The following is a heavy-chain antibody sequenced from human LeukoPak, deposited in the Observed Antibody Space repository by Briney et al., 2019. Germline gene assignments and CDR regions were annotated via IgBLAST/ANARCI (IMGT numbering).Heavy chain of an antibody. V-gene: IGHV4-39*07. CDR2: IDYGGST. J-gene: IGHJ4*02. CDR1: GDSISSSTYF. D-gene: IGHD3-9*01. Sequence: SETLSLTCIVSGDSISSSTYFWGWIRHPPGKGLEWIGSIDYGGSTYYKPSLKSRLTISVDTSKNQFSLKLSSVTAADTAVYYCARDHSNILTGYYIYWGQGTLVTVSS. CDR3: ARDHSNILTGYYIY.